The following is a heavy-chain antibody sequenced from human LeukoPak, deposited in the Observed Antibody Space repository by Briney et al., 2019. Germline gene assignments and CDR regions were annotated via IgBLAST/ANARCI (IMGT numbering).Heavy chain of an antibody. Sequence: GGSLRISCAASGFTFSSYGMHWVRQAPGKGLEWVAVISYDGSNKYYADSVKGRFTISRDNSKNTLYLQMNSLRAEDTAVYYCAKGQGIRWGAFDIWGQGTMVTVSS. V-gene: IGHV3-30*18. D-gene: IGHD3-16*01. CDR1: GFTFSSYG. CDR2: ISYDGSNK. CDR3: AKGQGIRWGAFDI. J-gene: IGHJ3*02.